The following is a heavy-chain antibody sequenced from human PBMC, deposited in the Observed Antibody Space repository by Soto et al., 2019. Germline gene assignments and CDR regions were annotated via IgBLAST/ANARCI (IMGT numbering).Heavy chain of an antibody. CDR2: FSLSGTT. D-gene: IGHD2-8*02. CDR1: GASITGSSY. Sequence: QVQLQESGPGLMKASETLSLTCTVSGASITGSSYWSWIRQPAGKGLEWIGRFSLSGTTSYNPSLRSRVTMSADVSKNQFSLRLTSVTAADTALYYCARGMTPPGAPAWYYFDSWGQGTLVTVSS. CDR3: ARGMTPPGAPAWYYFDS. J-gene: IGHJ4*02. V-gene: IGHV4-4*07.